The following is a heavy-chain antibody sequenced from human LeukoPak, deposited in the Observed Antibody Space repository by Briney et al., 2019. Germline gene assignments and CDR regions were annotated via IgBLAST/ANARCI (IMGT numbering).Heavy chain of an antibody. V-gene: IGHV4-39*01. CDR3: ARRTRLGATDY. J-gene: IGHJ4*02. Sequence: SETLSLTCTVSGGSISSGSYYWGWIRQPPGKGLEWIGSIYYSGSTYYNPSLKSRVTISVDTSKNQFSLKLSSVTAADTAVYYCARRTRLGATDYWGQGTLVTVSS. D-gene: IGHD1-26*01. CDR1: GGSISSGSYY. CDR2: IYYSGST.